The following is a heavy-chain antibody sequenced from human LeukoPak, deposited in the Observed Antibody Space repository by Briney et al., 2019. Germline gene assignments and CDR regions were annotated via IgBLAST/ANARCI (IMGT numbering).Heavy chain of an antibody. Sequence: GGSLRLSCTASSFTFSSNYMSWLRQARGKGLEWVSTIYRGGSTSYADSVKGRFTISRDNSKNTLYLQMNSLRAEDTAVYYCAVEFGSSGHGYWGQGTLVTVSS. CDR1: SFTFSSNY. V-gene: IGHV3-53*01. J-gene: IGHJ4*02. CDR3: AVEFGSSGHGY. D-gene: IGHD6-19*01. CDR2: IYRGGST.